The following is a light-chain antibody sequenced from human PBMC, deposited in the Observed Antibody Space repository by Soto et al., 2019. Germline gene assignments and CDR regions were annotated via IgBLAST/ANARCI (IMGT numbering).Light chain of an antibody. CDR1: QSVSSSN. CDR3: QQYNNWPPIT. CDR2: GAS. Sequence: EIVLKQSPGTLSLSPGERATLSCRASQSVSSSNLAWYQQKPGQAPRLLIYGASTRATGIPARFSGSGSGTEFTLTISSLQSEDFAVYFCQQYNNWPPITFGQGTRLEI. V-gene: IGKV3-15*01. J-gene: IGKJ5*01.